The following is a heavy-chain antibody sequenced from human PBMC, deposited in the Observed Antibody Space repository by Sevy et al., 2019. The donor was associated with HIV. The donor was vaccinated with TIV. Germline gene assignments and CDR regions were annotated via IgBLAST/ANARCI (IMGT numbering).Heavy chain of an antibody. D-gene: IGHD6-19*01. V-gene: IGHV4-39*01. CDR1: GGSISSSSYF. CDR2: LYSTGST. CDR3: ATPRDSGWYEGTGGYFDL. J-gene: IGHJ2*01. Sequence: SETLSLTCTVSGGSISSSSYFWGWIRQPPGKGLEGIGSLYSTGSTSYNPSLRSRVTVSADTSKNQFSLRLTSVIATDTAVYYCATPRDSGWYEGTGGYFDLWGRGTLVTVSS.